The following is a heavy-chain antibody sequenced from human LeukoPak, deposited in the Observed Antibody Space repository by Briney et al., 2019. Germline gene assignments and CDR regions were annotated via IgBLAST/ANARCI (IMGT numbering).Heavy chain of an antibody. CDR1: GFTFSDYY. Sequence: PGGSLRLSCAASGFTFSDYYMSWIRQAPGKGLEWVSYISSSGSTIYYADSVKGRFTISRDNAKKSLYLQTNSLRAEDTAVYYCARSGLSGSYSYWFDPWGQGTLVTVSS. V-gene: IGHV3-11*04. D-gene: IGHD1-26*01. J-gene: IGHJ5*02. CDR3: ARSGLSGSYSYWFDP. CDR2: ISSSGSTI.